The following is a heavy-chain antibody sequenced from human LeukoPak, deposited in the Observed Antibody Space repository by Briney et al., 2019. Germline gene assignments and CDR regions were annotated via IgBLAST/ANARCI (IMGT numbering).Heavy chain of an antibody. D-gene: IGHD5-12*01. CDR3: ARVLGRGGYAYFDY. J-gene: IGHJ4*02. CDR1: GGSISSSSYY. V-gene: IGHV4-39*01. Sequence: PSETLSLTCTVPGGSISSSSYYWGWISQPPGKGLEWIGSIYYSGSTYYNPSLKSRVTISVDTSKNQFSLKLSSVTAADTAVYYCARVLGRGGYAYFDYWGQGTLVTVSS. CDR2: IYYSGST.